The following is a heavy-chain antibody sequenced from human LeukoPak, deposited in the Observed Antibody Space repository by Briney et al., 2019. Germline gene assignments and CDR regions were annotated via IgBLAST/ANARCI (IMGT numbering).Heavy chain of an antibody. Sequence: GGSLRLSCAASGFTFSSYAMSWVRQAPGKGLEWVSAISGSGGSTYYADSVKGRFTISRDNSKNTLYLQMNSLRAEDTAVYYCAKEGYSSGWPLGVPFDYWGQGTLVTVSS. D-gene: IGHD6-19*01. J-gene: IGHJ4*02. CDR3: AKEGYSSGWPLGVPFDY. CDR2: ISGSGGST. V-gene: IGHV3-23*01. CDR1: GFTFSSYA.